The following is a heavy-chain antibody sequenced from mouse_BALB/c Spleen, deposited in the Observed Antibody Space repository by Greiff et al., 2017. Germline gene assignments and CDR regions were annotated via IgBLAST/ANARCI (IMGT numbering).Heavy chain of an antibody. CDR1: GYTFTSYN. CDR2: IYPGNGDT. Sequence: QVQLQQPGAELVKPGASVKMSCKASGYTFTSYNMHWVKQTPGQGLEWIGAIYPGNGDTSYNQKFKGKATLTADKSSSTAYMQLSSLTSEDSAVYYCASSSGHRYAMDYWGQGTSVTVSS. V-gene: IGHV1-12*01. J-gene: IGHJ4*01. D-gene: IGHD3-1*01. CDR3: ASSSGHRYAMDY.